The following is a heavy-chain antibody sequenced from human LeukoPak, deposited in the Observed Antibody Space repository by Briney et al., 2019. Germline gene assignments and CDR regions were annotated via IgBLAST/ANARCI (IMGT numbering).Heavy chain of an antibody. D-gene: IGHD6-13*01. CDR3: ARWDSSSWYFDY. V-gene: IGHV4-34*01. CDR2: INHSGST. J-gene: IGHJ4*02. CDR1: GGSFSGYC. Sequence: MTSETLSLTCAVYGGSFSGYCWSWIRQPPGKGLEWIGEINHSGSTNYNPSLKSRVTISVDTSKNQFSLKLSSVTAADTAVYYCARWDSSSWYFDYWGQGTLVTVSS.